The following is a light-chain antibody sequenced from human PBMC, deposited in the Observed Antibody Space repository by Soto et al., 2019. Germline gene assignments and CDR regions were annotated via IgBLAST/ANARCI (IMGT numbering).Light chain of an antibody. CDR1: QGISTY. V-gene: IGKV1-39*01. Sequence: DIQMTQSPSSLSASVGDRVTITCRASQGISTYLNWYQQKPGKAPKLLIYAASSLQSGVPSRFSGSESETDFTLTISSLQPEDFANYSCQQSYSTTWTFGQGTKVDSK. CDR3: QQSYSTTWT. CDR2: AAS. J-gene: IGKJ1*01.